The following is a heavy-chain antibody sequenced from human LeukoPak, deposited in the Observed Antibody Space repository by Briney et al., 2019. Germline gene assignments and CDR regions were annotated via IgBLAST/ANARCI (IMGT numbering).Heavy chain of an antibody. CDR1: GGSISSYY. J-gene: IGHJ4*02. V-gene: IGHV4-4*07. CDR3: ASGTPTWGEYHYDSSGPPPHYLDY. D-gene: IGHD3-22*01. CDR2: IYTSGST. Sequence: SETLSLTCTVSGGSISSYYWSWIRQPAGKGLEWIGRIYTSGSTNYNPSLKSRVTISVDTSKNQFSLKLSSVTAADTAVYYCASGTPTWGEYHYDSSGPPPHYLDYWGQGTLVTVSS.